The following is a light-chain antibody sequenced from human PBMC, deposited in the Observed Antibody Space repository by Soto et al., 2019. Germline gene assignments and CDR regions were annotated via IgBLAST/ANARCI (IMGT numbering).Light chain of an antibody. V-gene: IGLV2-14*01. CDR3: SSYTSSSTLYV. J-gene: IGLJ1*01. CDR1: SSDVGGYNY. Sequence: QSALTQPASVSGSPGQSITISCTGTSSDVGGYNYVSWYQQHPGKAPKLMSYDVSNRPSGVSNRFSGSKSGNTASLTISGLQAEYEADYYCSSYTSSSTLYVFGTGTKVTVL. CDR2: DVS.